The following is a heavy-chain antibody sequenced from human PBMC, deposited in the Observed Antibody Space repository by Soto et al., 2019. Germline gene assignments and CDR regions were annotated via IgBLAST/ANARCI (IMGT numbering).Heavy chain of an antibody. CDR3: AKDQGYYDSSGYYPDAFDI. Sequence: VAVISYDGSNKYYADSVKGRFTISRDNSKNTLYLQMNSLRAEDTAVYYCAKDQGYYDSSGYYPDAFDIWGQGTMVTVSS. J-gene: IGHJ3*02. D-gene: IGHD3-22*01. V-gene: IGHV3-30*18. CDR2: ISYDGSNK.